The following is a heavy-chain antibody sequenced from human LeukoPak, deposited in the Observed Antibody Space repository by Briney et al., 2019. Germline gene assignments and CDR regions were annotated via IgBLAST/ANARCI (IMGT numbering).Heavy chain of an antibody. CDR1: GFTFSSFW. J-gene: IGHJ4*02. V-gene: IGHV3-74*01. CDR2: ITPDGDGS. CDR3: ARDPNNYDSH. D-gene: IGHD3-22*01. Sequence: GGSLRLSCAASGFTFSSFWMHWVRQVPGKGLEWVSRITPDGDGSTYAASVQGRFTISRDNAKDTVYLQMSNLRAEDTGPYYCARDPNNYDSHLGQGTLVTVSS.